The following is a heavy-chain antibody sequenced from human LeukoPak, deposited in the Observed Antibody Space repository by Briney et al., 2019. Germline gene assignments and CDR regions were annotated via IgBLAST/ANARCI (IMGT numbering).Heavy chain of an antibody. Sequence: PSETLSLSCTVSGGSVRSYYWSWIRQPLGKGLEWIGYIYYSGSTNYNPSLKSRVTISVDTSKNQFSLKLSSVTAADTAVYYCARGYSSGWYYFDYWGQGTLVTVSS. CDR3: ARGYSSGWYYFDY. V-gene: IGHV4-59*02. J-gene: IGHJ4*02. CDR2: IYYSGST. CDR1: GGSVRSYY. D-gene: IGHD6-19*01.